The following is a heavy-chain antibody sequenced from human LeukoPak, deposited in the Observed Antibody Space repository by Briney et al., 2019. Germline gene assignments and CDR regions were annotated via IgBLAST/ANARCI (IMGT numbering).Heavy chain of an antibody. CDR3: AKGSKITVNRGENLDY. J-gene: IGHJ4*02. CDR2: ISWNSGRI. V-gene: IGHV3-9*01. D-gene: IGHD3-10*01. CDR1: GFTFDDYA. Sequence: PGGSLRLSRAASGFTFDDYAMHWVRQAPGKGLEWVSSISWNSGRIDYARSVKGRFTISRDNAKNSLSLQMNSLRSYDTALYYCAKGSKITVNRGENLDYWGLGTLVTV.